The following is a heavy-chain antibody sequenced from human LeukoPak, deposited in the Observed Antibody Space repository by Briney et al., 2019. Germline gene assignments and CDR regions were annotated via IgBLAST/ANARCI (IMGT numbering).Heavy chain of an antibody. CDR1: GFTFSSYA. V-gene: IGHV3-23*01. CDR2: ISGSGGST. CDR3: AKDPSWGVAVSSRSYIDY. D-gene: IGHD3-10*01. J-gene: IGHJ4*02. Sequence: GGSLRLSCAASGFTFSSYAMSWVRQAPGKGLEWVSAISGSGGSTYYADSVKGRFTISRDNSKNTLYLQMNSLRAEGTAVYYCAKDPSWGVAVSSRSYIDYWGQGTLVTVSS.